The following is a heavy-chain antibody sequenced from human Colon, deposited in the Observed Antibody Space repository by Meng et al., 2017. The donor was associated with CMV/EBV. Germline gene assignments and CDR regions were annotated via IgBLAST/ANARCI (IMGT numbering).Heavy chain of an antibody. V-gene: IGHV3-66*03. CDR1: GFTFSSYW. J-gene: IGHJ6*02. CDR2: IYNSATT. Sequence: GESLKISCAASGFTFSSYWMSWVRQAPGKGLEWVSIIYNSATTYYPDSVKGRFTISRDNSKNTLYLEVTSLRLDDTAVYYCARDRLYCPGGFNICYYYGMDVWGQGTPVTVSS. CDR3: ARDRLYCPGGFNICYYYGMDV. D-gene: IGHD2-8*02.